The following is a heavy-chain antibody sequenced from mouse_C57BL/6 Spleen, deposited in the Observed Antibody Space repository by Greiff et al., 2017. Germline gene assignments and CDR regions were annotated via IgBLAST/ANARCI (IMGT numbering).Heavy chain of an antibody. CDR1: GYTFTTYP. D-gene: IGHD2-10*02. Sequence: QVQLKESGAELVKPGASVKMSCKASGYTFTTYPIEWMKQNHGKSLEWIGNFHPYNDDTKYNEKFKGKATLTVEKSSSTVYLELSRLASDDSAVYYCARRGPLEGSYFDYWGQGTTLTVSS. CDR2: FHPYNDDT. J-gene: IGHJ2*01. CDR3: ARRGPLEGSYFDY. V-gene: IGHV1-47*01.